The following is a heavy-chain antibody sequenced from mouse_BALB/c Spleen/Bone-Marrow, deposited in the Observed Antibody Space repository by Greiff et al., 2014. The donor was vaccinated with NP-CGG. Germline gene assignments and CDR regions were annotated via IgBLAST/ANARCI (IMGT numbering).Heavy chain of an antibody. CDR1: GFNIKDTY. V-gene: IGHV14-3*02. CDR3: ATLTGTFDY. Sequence: EVKLMESGAELVKPGASVKLSCTASGFNIKDTYMNWGKQRAEQGLEWIGRIDPANGYTEYDPKFQGKATIIADTSSNTAYLQLGSLTSEDTAVYYCATLTGTFDYWAQGTTLTVSS. D-gene: IGHD4-1*01. J-gene: IGHJ2*01. CDR2: IDPANGYT.